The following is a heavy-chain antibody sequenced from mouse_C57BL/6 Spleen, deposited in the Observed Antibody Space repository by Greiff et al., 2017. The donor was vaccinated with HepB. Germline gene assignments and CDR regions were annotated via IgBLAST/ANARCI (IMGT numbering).Heavy chain of an antibody. J-gene: IGHJ2*01. V-gene: IGHV1-50*01. Sequence: QVQLQQPGAELVKPGASVKLSCKASGYTFTSYWMQWVKQRPGQGLEWIGEIDPSDSYTNYNQKFKGKATLTVDTSSSTAYMQLSSLTSEDSAVYYCARFVTTVPFDYWGQGTTLTVSS. CDR3: ARFVTTVPFDY. D-gene: IGHD1-1*01. CDR1: GYTFTSYW. CDR2: IDPSDSYT.